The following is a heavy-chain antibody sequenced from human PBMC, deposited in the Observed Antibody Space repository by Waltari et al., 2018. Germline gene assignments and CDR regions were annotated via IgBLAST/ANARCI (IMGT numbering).Heavy chain of an antibody. CDR3: ARQHTGPSFDY. J-gene: IGHJ4*02. D-gene: IGHD1-1*01. V-gene: IGHV4-39*01. CDR1: GASIASSSYV. Sequence: QVQLQESGPGLVKSSETLSLTCTVSGASIASSSYVWGWIRQPPVKGLEGVGSFHYTSGPSYNPSLKGGGTISADTSENQFSLKLSSVTAADAAVYYCARQHTGPSFDYWGQGALVTVFS. CDR2: FHYTSGP.